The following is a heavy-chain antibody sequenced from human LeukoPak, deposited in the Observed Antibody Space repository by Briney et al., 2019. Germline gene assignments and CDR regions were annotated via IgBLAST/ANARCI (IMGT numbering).Heavy chain of an antibody. CDR1: GGSINSDS. CDR2: IFHGGST. CDR3: ARDVNWFDP. Sequence: SETLSLTCAVSGGSINSDSWSWIRQPPGKGLEWVGYIFHGGSTYSNPSLKSRVTISVDRSKNQFSLKLSSVTAADTAVYYCARDVNWFDPWGQGTLVTVSS. V-gene: IGHV4-30-2*01. J-gene: IGHJ5*02.